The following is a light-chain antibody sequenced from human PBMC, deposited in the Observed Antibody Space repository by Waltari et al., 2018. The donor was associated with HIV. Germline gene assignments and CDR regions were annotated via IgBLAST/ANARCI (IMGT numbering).Light chain of an antibody. V-gene: IGKV1-5*03. Sequence: DIQMTQSPSTLSASVGDRVTITCRASQSISTWLAWYQQKPGKAPTLLIYKASSLESGDPSRFSGSGSGTEFTLTISSLQPDDFATYYCQEYNSYSAVTFGGGTKVEMK. J-gene: IGKJ4*01. CDR3: QEYNSYSAVT. CDR2: KAS. CDR1: QSISTW.